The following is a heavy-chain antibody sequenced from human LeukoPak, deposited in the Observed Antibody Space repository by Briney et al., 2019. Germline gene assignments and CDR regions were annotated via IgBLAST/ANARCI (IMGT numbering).Heavy chain of an antibody. CDR3: AKELDTMFFDY. D-gene: IGHD3-10*02. CDR1: GFNFDRYT. J-gene: IGHJ4*02. Sequence: GGSLRLSCVTSGFNFDRYTIPWVRQAPGKGLEWVSLAGWAGGTTFYSDSVRGRFTISRDSGRKSVYLQMNSLTTDDTAFYFCAKELDTMFFDYWGQGALVTVSS. CDR2: AGWAGGTT. V-gene: IGHV3-43*01.